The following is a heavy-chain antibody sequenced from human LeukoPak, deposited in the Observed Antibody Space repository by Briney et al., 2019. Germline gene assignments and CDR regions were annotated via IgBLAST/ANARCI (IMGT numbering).Heavy chain of an antibody. J-gene: IGHJ3*02. CDR1: GGSISSYY. CDR2: IYYSGST. CDR3: ARAPKYCSSTSCYKGAFDI. Sequence: SSETLSLTCTVSGGSISSYYWSWIRQPAGKGLEWIGYIYYSGSTNYNPSLKSRVTISVDTSKNQFSLKLSSVTAADTAVYYCARAPKYCSSTSCYKGAFDIWGQGTMVTVSS. V-gene: IGHV4-59*01. D-gene: IGHD2-2*02.